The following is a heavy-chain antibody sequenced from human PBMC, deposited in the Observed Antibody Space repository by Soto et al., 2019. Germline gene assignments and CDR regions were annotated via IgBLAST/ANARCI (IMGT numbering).Heavy chain of an antibody. CDR2: IIPIFGTA. Sequence: SVKVSCKASGGTFSSYAISWVRQAPGQGLEWMGGIIPIFGTANYAQKFQGRVTITADKSTSTAYMELSSLGSEDTAVYYCARVGRDGYNYDYWGQGTLVTVSS. CDR1: GGTFSSYA. J-gene: IGHJ4*02. D-gene: IGHD5-12*01. V-gene: IGHV1-69*06. CDR3: ARVGRDGYNYDY.